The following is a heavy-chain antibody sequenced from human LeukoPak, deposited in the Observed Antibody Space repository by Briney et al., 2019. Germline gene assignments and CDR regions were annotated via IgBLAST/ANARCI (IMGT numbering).Heavy chain of an antibody. Sequence: ASVKVSCKASGYTFTGYYMHWVRQAPGQGLEWMGWINPNSGGTNYAQKFQGRVTMTRDTSISTAYMELSRLRSDDTAVYYCASLTYYYDSSGREYFQHGAQDTLVSVSS. J-gene: IGHJ1*01. CDR1: GYTFTGYY. CDR3: ASLTYYYDSSGREYFQH. CDR2: INPNSGGT. D-gene: IGHD3-22*01. V-gene: IGHV1-2*02.